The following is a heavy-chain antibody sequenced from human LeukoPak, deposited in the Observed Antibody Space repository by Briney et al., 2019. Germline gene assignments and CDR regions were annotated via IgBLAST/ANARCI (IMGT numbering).Heavy chain of an antibody. Sequence: GRSLRLSCAASGFTFSSYGMHWVRQAPGKGLEWVAVISYDGSNKYYADSVKGRCTISRDNSKNTLYLQMNSLRAEDTAVYYCAKNPRERARDLYNWFDPWGQGTLVTVSS. J-gene: IGHJ5*02. CDR3: AKNPRERARDLYNWFDP. V-gene: IGHV3-30*18. CDR2: ISYDGSNK. CDR1: GFTFSSYG. D-gene: IGHD1-26*01.